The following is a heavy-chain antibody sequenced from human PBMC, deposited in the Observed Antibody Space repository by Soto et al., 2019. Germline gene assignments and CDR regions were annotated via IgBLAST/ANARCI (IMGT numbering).Heavy chain of an antibody. V-gene: IGHV2-70*13. CDR2: IERDDDDK. CDR3: ARSIRGPRRFNGMDV. D-gene: IGHD1-20*01. Sequence: SGPTLVNPTETLTVTCTFSGFSLTSPGMCVSWIRQSPGKALEWLALIERDDDDKYYSTSLKTRLTISKDTRKNQVVLTMAIMDPADTATYYCARSIRGPRRFNGMDVWGQGTTVTVSS. J-gene: IGHJ6*02. CDR1: GFSLTSPGMC.